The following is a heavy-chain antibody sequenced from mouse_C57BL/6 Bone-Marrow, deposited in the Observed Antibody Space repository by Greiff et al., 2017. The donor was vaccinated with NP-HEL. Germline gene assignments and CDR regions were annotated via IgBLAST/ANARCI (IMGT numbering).Heavy chain of an antibody. CDR1: GFNIKDDY. CDR3: TTSRMVTRDY. J-gene: IGHJ2*01. D-gene: IGHD2-2*01. CDR2: IDPENGDT. Sequence: VQLQQSGAELVRPGASVKLSCTASGFNIKDDYMHWVKQRPEQGLEWIGWIDPENGDTEYASKFQGKATITADTSSNIAYLQLSSLTSEDTAVYYCTTSRMVTRDYWGQGTTLTVSS. V-gene: IGHV14-4*01.